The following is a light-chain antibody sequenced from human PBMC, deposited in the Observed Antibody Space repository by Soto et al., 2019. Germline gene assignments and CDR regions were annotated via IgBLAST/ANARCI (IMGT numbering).Light chain of an antibody. V-gene: IGLV2-8*01. CDR2: AVN. Sequence: QSSLTQPASASGSLGRSVTVSCNGTSSDVGGYKYVSWYQQYPGKAPKLMIYAVNKRPSGVPDRFSGSKSGNTASLTVSGLQAEDEADSYCSSYAGSNNYVFGTGTKVTVL. J-gene: IGLJ1*01. CDR3: SSYAGSNNYV. CDR1: SSDVGGYKY.